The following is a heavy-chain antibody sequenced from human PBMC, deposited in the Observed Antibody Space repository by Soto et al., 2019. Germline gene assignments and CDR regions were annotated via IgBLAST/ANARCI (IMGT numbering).Heavy chain of an antibody. V-gene: IGHV3-30-3*01. D-gene: IGHD6-19*01. Sequence: GGSLRLSCAASGFTFSSYAMHWVRQAPGKGLEWVAVISYDGSNKYYADSVKGRFTISRDNSKNTLYLQMNSLRAEDTAVYYCARDIAGGSGWTNWFDPWGQGTLVTVSS. CDR3: ARDIAGGSGWTNWFDP. J-gene: IGHJ5*02. CDR2: ISYDGSNK. CDR1: GFTFSSYA.